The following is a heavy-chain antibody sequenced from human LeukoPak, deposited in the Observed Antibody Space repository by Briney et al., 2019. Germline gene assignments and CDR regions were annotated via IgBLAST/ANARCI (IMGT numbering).Heavy chain of an antibody. V-gene: IGHV3-7*05. J-gene: IGHJ4*02. Sequence: PGGSLRLSCAASGFTFSSYWMSWVRQAPGKGLEWVANIKQDGSEKYYVDSVKGRFTISRDNAKNSLYLQMNSLRAEDTAVYYCARDDGGFGVVTIYYFDYWGQETLVTVSS. D-gene: IGHD3-3*01. CDR2: IKQDGSEK. CDR3: ARDDGGFGVVTIYYFDY. CDR1: GFTFSSYW.